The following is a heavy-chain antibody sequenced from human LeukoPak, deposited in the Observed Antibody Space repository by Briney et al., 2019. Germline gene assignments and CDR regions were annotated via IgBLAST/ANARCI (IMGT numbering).Heavy chain of an antibody. CDR2: ISTSVTNT. Sequence: GGTLRLSCAASGFTFGNYGMSWVRQAPGKGLEWVSSISTSVTNTYYADSVKGRFTISRDNSKNTLYLQMNSLRAEDTAVYYCAKHGFGVFEGYWGQGTLVTVSS. D-gene: IGHD3-10*01. CDR1: GFTFGNYG. V-gene: IGHV3-23*01. CDR3: AKHGFGVFEGY. J-gene: IGHJ4*02.